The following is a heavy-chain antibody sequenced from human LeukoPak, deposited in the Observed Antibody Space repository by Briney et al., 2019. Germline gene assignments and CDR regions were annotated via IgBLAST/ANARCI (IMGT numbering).Heavy chain of an antibody. CDR2: VYYSGSI. CDR1: GGSITAGNHH. CDR3: ARLNPGYVTAPHDS. D-gene: IGHD3-16*01. V-gene: IGHV4-39*01. Sequence: SETLSLTCTVSGGSITAGNHHWGWIRQPPGKGLEWIGSVYYSGSIFSDTSHKSRVTISGDTSKNQFSLSLSAVTAADTAVYYCARLNPGYVTAPHDSWGQGMLVTVSS. J-gene: IGHJ5*01.